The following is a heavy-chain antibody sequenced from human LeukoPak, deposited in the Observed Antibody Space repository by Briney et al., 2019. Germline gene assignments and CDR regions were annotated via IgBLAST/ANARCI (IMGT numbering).Heavy chain of an antibody. J-gene: IGHJ4*02. V-gene: IGHV3-23*01. CDR1: GFTFSSYS. D-gene: IGHD3-22*01. CDR3: ARNPDMIVVVRFDY. CDR2: ISGSGGST. Sequence: GGSLRLSCAASGFTFSSYSMSWVRQAPGKGLEWVSAISGSGGSTYYADSVKGRFTISRDNSKNTLYLQMNSLRAEDTAVYYCARNPDMIVVVRFDYWGQGTLVTVSS.